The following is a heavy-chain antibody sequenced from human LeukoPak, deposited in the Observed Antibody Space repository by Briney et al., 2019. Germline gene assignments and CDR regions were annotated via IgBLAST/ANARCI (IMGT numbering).Heavy chain of an antibody. Sequence: PGGSLRLSCAASGFTFSGYSMNWVRQAPGKGLEWVSSITGRGDETFYADSVKGRFSLSRDNSKNMLYLQMYSLGAEDTAIYYCAKGAAAGLVDWFDPWGQGTLVTVSS. J-gene: IGHJ5*02. V-gene: IGHV3-23*01. D-gene: IGHD6-13*01. CDR1: GFTFSGYS. CDR3: AKGAAAGLVDWFDP. CDR2: ITGRGDET.